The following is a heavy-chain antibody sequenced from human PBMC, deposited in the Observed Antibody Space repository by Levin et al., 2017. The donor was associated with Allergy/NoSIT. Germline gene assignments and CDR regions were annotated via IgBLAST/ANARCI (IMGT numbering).Heavy chain of an antibody. J-gene: IGHJ4*02. Sequence: SQTLSLTCTVSGGSISSSYWSWIRPPPGKGLECIGYIYYSGSTNYNPSLTSRVTISVDTSKNQFSLKLSSVTAADTAVYYCARHRIAAAGVYYFDYWGQGTLVTVSS. CDR1: GGSISSSY. CDR3: ARHRIAAAGVYYFDY. V-gene: IGHV4-59*08. D-gene: IGHD6-13*01. CDR2: IYYSGST.